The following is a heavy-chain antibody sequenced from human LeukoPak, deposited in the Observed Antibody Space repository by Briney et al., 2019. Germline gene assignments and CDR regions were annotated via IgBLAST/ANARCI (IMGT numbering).Heavy chain of an antibody. V-gene: IGHV4-34*01. J-gene: IGHJ4*02. CDR1: GGSFSGYY. CDR3: AKCDHRTITMVRGVIIMGTFDY. CDR2: INHSGST. Sequence: PSETLSLTCAVYGGSFSGYYWSWIRQPPGKGLEWIGEINHSGSTNYYPSLKSRVTISVDTSKNQFSLKLSSVTAADTAVYYCAKCDHRTITMVRGVIIMGTFDYWGQGTLVTVPS. D-gene: IGHD3-10*01.